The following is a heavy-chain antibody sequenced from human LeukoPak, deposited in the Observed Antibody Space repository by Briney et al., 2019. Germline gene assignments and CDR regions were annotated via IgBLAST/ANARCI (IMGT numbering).Heavy chain of an antibody. J-gene: IGHJ4*02. CDR2: MNPNSGNT. CDR3: ARAVAGTIDY. CDR1: GYTFTSYD. V-gene: IGHV1-8*03. D-gene: IGHD6-19*01. Sequence: ASVKVSCKASGYTFTSYDINWVRQATGQGLEWMGWMNPNSGNTDYAQKFQGRFTITINTSISTAYMELSRLRSDDTAVYYCARAVAGTIDYWGQGTLVTVSS.